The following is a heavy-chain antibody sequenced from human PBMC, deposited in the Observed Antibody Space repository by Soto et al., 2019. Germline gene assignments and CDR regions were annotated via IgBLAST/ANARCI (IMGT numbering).Heavy chain of an antibody. CDR1: GYTFTSYY. CDR3: AGGDFWSGYLYYYYGMDV. V-gene: IGHV1-46*01. D-gene: IGHD3-3*01. Sequence: ASVKVSCKASGYTFTSYYMHWVRQAPGQGLEWMGIINPSGGSTSYAQKFQGRVTMTRDTSTSTVYMELSSLRSEDTAVYYCAGGDFWSGYLYYYYGMDVSGQAPTVTVSS. J-gene: IGHJ6*02. CDR2: INPSGGST.